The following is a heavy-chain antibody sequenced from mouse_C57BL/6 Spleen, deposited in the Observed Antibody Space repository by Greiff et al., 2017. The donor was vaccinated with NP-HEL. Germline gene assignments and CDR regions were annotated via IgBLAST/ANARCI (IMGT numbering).Heavy chain of an antibody. CDR3: TRDNDDDRDYYAMDY. D-gene: IGHD2-4*01. Sequence: EVQLVESGEGLVKPGGSLKLSCAASGFTFSSYAMSWVRQTPEKRLEWVAYISSGGDYIYYADTVKGRFTISRDNARNTLYLQMSSLKSEDTAMYYCTRDNDDDRDYYAMDYWGQGTSVTVSS. CDR1: GFTFSSYA. CDR2: ISSGGDYI. J-gene: IGHJ4*01. V-gene: IGHV5-9-1*02.